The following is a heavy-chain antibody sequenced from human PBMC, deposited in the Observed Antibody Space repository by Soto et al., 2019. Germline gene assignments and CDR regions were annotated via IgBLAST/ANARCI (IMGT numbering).Heavy chain of an antibody. CDR2: INPSGGST. CDR1: GYTFTSYY. D-gene: IGHD6-13*01. J-gene: IGHJ4*02. CDR3: ARSIAAAGTGLDY. Sequence: QVQLVQSGAEVKKPGASVKVSCKASGYTFTSYYIHWVRQAPGQGLEWMGIINPSGGSTSYAQKCQGRVTMTRDTSTSTVYMDLSSLRSEDTAVYYCARSIAAAGTGLDYWGQGTLVTVSS. V-gene: IGHV1-46*01.